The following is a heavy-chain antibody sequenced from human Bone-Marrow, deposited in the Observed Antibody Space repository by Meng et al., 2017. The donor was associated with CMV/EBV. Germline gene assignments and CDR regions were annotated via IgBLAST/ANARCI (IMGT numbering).Heavy chain of an antibody. CDR2: INHSGST. V-gene: IGHV4-34*01. J-gene: IGHJ6*02. CDR1: GGSFSGYY. CDR3: ARAAAYQVPPYYYGMDV. D-gene: IGHD2-2*01. Sequence: GSLRLSCAVYGGSFSGYYWSWIRQPPGKGLEWIGEINHSGSTNYNPSLKSRVTISVDTSKNQFSLKLSSVTAADTAVYYCARAAAYQVPPYYYGMDVWGQGTTVTVSS.